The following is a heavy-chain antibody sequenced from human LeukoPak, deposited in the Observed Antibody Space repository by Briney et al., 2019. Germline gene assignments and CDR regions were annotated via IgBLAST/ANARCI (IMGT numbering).Heavy chain of an antibody. J-gene: IGHJ4*02. Sequence: GGSLRLSCAASGFTFSSYAMSWVRQAPGKGLEWVSAISGSGGSTYYADSVKGRFTITRDNSKNTLYLQMNSLRAEDTAVYYCAKDLTMVRGVDYFDYWGQGTLVTVSS. CDR3: AKDLTMVRGVDYFDY. D-gene: IGHD3-10*01. CDR2: ISGSGGST. CDR1: GFTFSSYA. V-gene: IGHV3-23*01.